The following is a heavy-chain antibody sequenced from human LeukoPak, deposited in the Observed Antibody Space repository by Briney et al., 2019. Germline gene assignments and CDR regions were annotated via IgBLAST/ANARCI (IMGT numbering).Heavy chain of an antibody. CDR2: IYHSGST. V-gene: IGHV4-34*01. CDR1: GGSFSGYY. Sequence: SETLSLTCAVYGGSFSGYYWSWIRQPPGKGLEWIGEIYHSGSTNYNPSLKSRVTISVDKSKNQFSLKLSSVTAADTAVYYCARQRHYYDSSYPAYYYYGMTSGAKGPRSPSP. J-gene: IGHJ6*02. D-gene: IGHD3-22*01. CDR3: ARQRHYYDSSYPAYYYYGMTS.